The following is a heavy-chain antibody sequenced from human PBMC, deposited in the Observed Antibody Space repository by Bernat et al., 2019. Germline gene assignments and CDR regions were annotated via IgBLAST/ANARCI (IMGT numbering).Heavy chain of an antibody. CDR2: ISSGDNDI. V-gene: IGHV3-21*02. D-gene: IGHD2-2*02. CDR1: GFNLRSYS. Sequence: EVQLVESGGGLVKPGGSLRLSCAASGFNLRSYSMSWVRQAPGKGLEWVSSISSGDNDIYYAGSVKGRFTISVDNARNSVYLQMNSLRAEDMAIYYCARQRYCSAMSCYNQFDYWGRGTQVSVSS. CDR3: ARQRYCSAMSCYNQFDY. J-gene: IGHJ4*02.